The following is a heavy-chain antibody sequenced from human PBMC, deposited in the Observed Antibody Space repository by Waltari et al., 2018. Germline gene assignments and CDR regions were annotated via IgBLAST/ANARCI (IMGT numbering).Heavy chain of an antibody. V-gene: IGHV3-7*01. CDR1: GFTFSSYW. D-gene: IGHD4-17*01. CDR3: ATRLDDYGDYVLPLDY. J-gene: IGHJ4*02. Sequence: EVQLVESGGGLVQPGGSLRLSCAASGFTFSSYWMSWVRQAPGKGLEWVANIKQVGSGKYYWDSVNGRFTISRDNAKNSLYLQMNILRAEDTAVYYCATRLDDYGDYVLPLDYWGQGTLVTVSS. CDR2: IKQVGSGK.